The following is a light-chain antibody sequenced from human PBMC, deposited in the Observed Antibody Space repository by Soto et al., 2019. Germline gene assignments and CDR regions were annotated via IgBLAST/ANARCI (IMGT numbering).Light chain of an antibody. V-gene: IGKV3-20*01. CDR2: GAS. Sequence: EIVLTQSPGTLSLSPGERATLSCRASQSVSSSYLAWYQQKPGQAPRLLIYGASSRATGIPGRFSGSGSGTDFTLTISRLEPEDFAVYYCQQYGSSPPTCGPGT. CDR3: QQYGSSPPT. CDR1: QSVSSSY. J-gene: IGKJ3*01.